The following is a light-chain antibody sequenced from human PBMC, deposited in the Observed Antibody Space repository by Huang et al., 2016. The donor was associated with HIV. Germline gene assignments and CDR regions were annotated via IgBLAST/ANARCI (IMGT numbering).Light chain of an antibody. Sequence: EIVLTQSPGTLSLSPGERATLSCRASQSISADYLARYQQKPGQAPRLLIYAASSTATGIPDRFSCSGSGTDFTLTIYRLEPEDFAVYFCQQYAGSPWTFGQGTKVEIK. CDR2: AAS. CDR1: QSISADY. J-gene: IGKJ1*01. V-gene: IGKV3-20*01. CDR3: QQYAGSPWT.